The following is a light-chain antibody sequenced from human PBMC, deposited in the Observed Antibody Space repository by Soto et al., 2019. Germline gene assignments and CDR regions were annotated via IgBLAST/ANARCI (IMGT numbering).Light chain of an antibody. CDR3: QQTYNPPRT. J-gene: IGKJ1*01. CDR1: QDIATY. CDR2: DAS. V-gene: IGKV1-33*01. Sequence: DIQMTQSPSSLSASVGNRVTITCQASQDIATYLNWYQQKPGKAPNLLIYDASNLETGVPSRFSGGGSGTDFTLTITSLQPEDFATYFCQQTYNPPRTFGQGTRL.